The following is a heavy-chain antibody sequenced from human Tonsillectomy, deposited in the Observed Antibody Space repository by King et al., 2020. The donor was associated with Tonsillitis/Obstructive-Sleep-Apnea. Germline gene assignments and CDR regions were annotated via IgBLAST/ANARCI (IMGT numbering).Heavy chain of an antibody. CDR1: GFTFRGDC. Sequence: VQLVESGGGFVQPGGSLRLSCAASGFTFRGDCMSWVRRAPEKGLEWVATINLDGSEKFSVDSVKGRFTISRDNAENSLYLQMNSLRAEDTAVYYCARYFSGGSCFDIWGQGTLVTVSS. J-gene: IGHJ4*02. V-gene: IGHV3-7*02. CDR2: INLDGSEK. CDR3: ARYFSGGSCFDI. D-gene: IGHD2-15*01.